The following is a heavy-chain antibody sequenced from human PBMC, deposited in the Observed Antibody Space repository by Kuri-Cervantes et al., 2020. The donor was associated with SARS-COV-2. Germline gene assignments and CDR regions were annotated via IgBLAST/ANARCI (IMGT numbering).Heavy chain of an antibody. Sequence: GGSLRLSCVASGFTFRSYGVTWVRQAPGRGLEWVSSISSGSDYIYYADSVKGRFSVSRDNAENSLSLQMNSPTAGDTAVYYCARDRGYCDGGGCYSTGFSFDYWGQGALVTVSS. CDR1: GFTFRSYG. D-gene: IGHD2-15*01. V-gene: IGHV3-21*01. J-gene: IGHJ4*02. CDR2: ISSGSDYI. CDR3: ARDRGYCDGGGCYSTGFSFDY.